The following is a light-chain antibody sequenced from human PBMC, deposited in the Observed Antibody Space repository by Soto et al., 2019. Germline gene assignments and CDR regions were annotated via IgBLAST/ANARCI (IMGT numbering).Light chain of an antibody. J-gene: IGKJ5*01. CDR3: QQYYNWPPIT. CDR2: DTY. CDR1: QSVRSK. V-gene: IGKV3-15*01. Sequence: ELVLTQSPASLSVSPGERATLSCRASQSVRSKVAWYQQKPGQAPSLVIYDTYIRATGIPARFSGSGFGTEFTLTISSLQPEDFAVYYCQQYYNWPPITFGQGTRLEIK.